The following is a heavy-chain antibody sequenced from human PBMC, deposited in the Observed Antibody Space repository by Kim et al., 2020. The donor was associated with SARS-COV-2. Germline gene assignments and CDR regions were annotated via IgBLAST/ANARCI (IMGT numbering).Heavy chain of an antibody. CDR1: GFTFSSYA. Sequence: GGSLRLSCAASGFTFSSYAMHWVRQAPGKGLEWVAVISYDGSNKYYADSVKGRFTISRDNSKNTLYLQMNSLRAEDTAVYYCARDVGYCSSTSCPSGAGYYGMDVWGQGTTVTVSS. D-gene: IGHD2-2*01. CDR3: ARDVGYCSSTSCPSGAGYYGMDV. J-gene: IGHJ6*02. CDR2: ISYDGSNK. V-gene: IGHV3-30-3*01.